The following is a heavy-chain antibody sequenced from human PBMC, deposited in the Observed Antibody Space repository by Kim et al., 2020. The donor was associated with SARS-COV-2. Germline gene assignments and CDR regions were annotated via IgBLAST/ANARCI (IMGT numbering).Heavy chain of an antibody. D-gene: IGHD1-7*01. Sequence: GGSLRLSCAASGFTFGDYYMSWIRQAPGKGLEWVSYISSSAINMYYADSVKGRFTISRDNAKNSLYLQVNSLRAEDTAVYYCARVYGNWNSLASYYYYYMDVWGNGTTVTVSS. J-gene: IGHJ6*03. CDR2: ISSSAINM. CDR3: ARVYGNWNSLASYYYYYMDV. CDR1: GFTFGDYY. V-gene: IGHV3-11*01.